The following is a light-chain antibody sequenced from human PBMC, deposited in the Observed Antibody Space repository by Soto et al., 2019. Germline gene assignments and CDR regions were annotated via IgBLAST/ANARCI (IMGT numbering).Light chain of an antibody. CDR1: QSISSY. V-gene: IGKV1-39*01. J-gene: IGKJ5*01. CDR2: AAS. Sequence: DIQMTQSPSSLSASVGDRVTITCRASQSISSYLNWYQQKPGKAPKLLIYAASSLQSGVPSRFSGSGSGTDFTLTISSLQPEDFATYYGQQSYSTPTTFGQGTRL. CDR3: QQSYSTPTT.